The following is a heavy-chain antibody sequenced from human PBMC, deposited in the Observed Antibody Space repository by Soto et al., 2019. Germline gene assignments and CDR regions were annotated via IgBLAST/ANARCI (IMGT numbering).Heavy chain of an antibody. CDR3: ARASPYYYDSSGYSYFDY. Sequence: PGGSLRLSCAASGFTFSSYGMHWVRQAPGKGLEWVAVIWYDGSNKYYADSVKGRFTISRDNSKNTLYLQMNSLRAEDTAVYYCARASPYYYDSSGYSYFDYWGQGTRVTVSS. J-gene: IGHJ4*02. D-gene: IGHD3-22*01. V-gene: IGHV3-33*01. CDR2: IWYDGSNK. CDR1: GFTFSSYG.